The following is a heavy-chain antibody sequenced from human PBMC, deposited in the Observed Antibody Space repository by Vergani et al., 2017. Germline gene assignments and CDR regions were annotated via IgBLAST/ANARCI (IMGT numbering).Heavy chain of an antibody. Sequence: EVQLVESGGGLVQPGRSLRLSCAAPGFNFDNYDMHWVRQAPGKGLEWVSGINDNSAIIIYADSVRGRFTISRDNAKKSLYLQMNSLKTDDTALYYCTARRTGRDPFDVWGRGTLVTVSS. V-gene: IGHV3-9*01. CDR3: TARRTGRDPFDV. J-gene: IGHJ3*01. CDR2: INDNSAII. CDR1: GFNFDNYD. D-gene: IGHD1-14*01.